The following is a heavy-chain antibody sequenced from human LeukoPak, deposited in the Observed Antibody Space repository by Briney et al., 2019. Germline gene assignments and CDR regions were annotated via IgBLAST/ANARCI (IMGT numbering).Heavy chain of an antibody. CDR3: ARAPRFNAATCGY. CDR2: ISAYNGNT. Sequence: GASVKVSCKASGYTFTSYGISWVRQAPGQGLEWMGWISAYNGNTNYAQKFQGRVTMTRDTSTSTVYMELSSLRSEDTAVYYCARAPRFNAATCGYWGQGTLVTVSS. D-gene: IGHD2-15*01. CDR1: GYTFTSYG. V-gene: IGHV1-18*01. J-gene: IGHJ4*02.